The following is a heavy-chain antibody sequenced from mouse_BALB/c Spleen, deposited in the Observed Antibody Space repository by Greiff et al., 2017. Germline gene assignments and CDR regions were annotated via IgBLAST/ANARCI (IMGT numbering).Heavy chain of an antibody. J-gene: IGHJ3*01. V-gene: IGHV1-54*01. CDR3: ARSGGIYVFAY. CDR1: GYAFTNYL. CDR2: INPGSGGT. D-gene: IGHD1-1*01. Sequence: VKLMESGAELVRPGTSVKVSCKASGYAFTNYLIEWVKQRPGQGLEWIGVINPGSGGTNYNEKFKGKATLTADKSSSTAYMQLSSLTSDDSAVYFCARSGGIYVFAYWGQGTLVTVSA.